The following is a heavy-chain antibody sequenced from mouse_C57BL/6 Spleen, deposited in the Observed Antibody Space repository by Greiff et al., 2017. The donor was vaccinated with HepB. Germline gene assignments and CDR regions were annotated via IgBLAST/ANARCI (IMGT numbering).Heavy chain of an antibody. V-gene: IGHV1-64*01. CDR2: IHPNSGST. CDR3: ASSHGSSFYCFDY. Sequence: QFQLQQPGAELVKPGASVKLSCKASGYTFTSYWMHWVKQRPGQGLEWIGMIHPNSGSTNYNEKFKSKATLTVDKSSSTAYMQLSSLTSEDSAVYYCASSHGSSFYCFDYWGQGTTLTVSS. D-gene: IGHD1-1*01. CDR1: GYTFTSYW. J-gene: IGHJ2*01.